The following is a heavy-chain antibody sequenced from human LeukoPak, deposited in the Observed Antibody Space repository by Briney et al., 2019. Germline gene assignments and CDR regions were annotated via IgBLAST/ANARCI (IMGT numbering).Heavy chain of an antibody. CDR2: INPNSGGT. Sequence: GASVKVSCKASGYTFTGYYMHWVRQAPGQGLEWMGWINPNSGGTNYAQKFQGRVTMTRDTSISTAYMELSRLRSDDTAVYYCARDVAITIFGVVHHYMDVWGKGTTVTVSS. CDR3: ARDVAITIFGVVHHYMDV. J-gene: IGHJ6*03. CDR1: GYTFTGYY. D-gene: IGHD3-3*01. V-gene: IGHV1-2*02.